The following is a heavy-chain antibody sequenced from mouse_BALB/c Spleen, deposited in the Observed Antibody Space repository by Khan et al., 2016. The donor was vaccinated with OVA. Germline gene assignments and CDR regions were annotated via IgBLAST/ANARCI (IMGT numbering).Heavy chain of an antibody. CDR1: GYTFTDYI. CDR2: IFPGSGTP. CDR3: ARGGYSVFAY. Sequence: QVQLQQSVPELVNPGASLKVSCKASGYTFTDYIIGWVKQSTRQGLEWIGDIFPGSGTPYYNEKFKDKATLTADKSSHTAYMQLSSLTSEDSAVDFCARGGYSVFAYGGQGTLVTVSA. D-gene: IGHD1-1*01. J-gene: IGHJ3*01. V-gene: IGHV1-77*01.